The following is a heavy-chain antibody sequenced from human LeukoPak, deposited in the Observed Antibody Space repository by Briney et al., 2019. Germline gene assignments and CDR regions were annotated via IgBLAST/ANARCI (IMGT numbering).Heavy chain of an antibody. CDR1: GYSISSGYH. V-gene: IGHV4-38-2*02. D-gene: IGHD3-16*01. Sequence: ETLSLTCTVSGYSISSGYHWGWIRQPPGKGLGGIGSIYHSGSTYYNPSLKSRVTISVDTSKNQFSLKLSSVTAADTAVYYCARDVGERGPFDYWGQGTLVTVSS. J-gene: IGHJ4*02. CDR3: ARDVGERGPFDY. CDR2: IYHSGST.